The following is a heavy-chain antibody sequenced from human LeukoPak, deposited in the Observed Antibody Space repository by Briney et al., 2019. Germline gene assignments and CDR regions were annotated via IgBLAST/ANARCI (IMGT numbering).Heavy chain of an antibody. CDR3: ARHRIYSSSWYYFDY. J-gene: IGHJ4*02. D-gene: IGHD6-13*01. V-gene: IGHV3-48*04. CDR1: GFTFSSYS. CDR2: ISSSSSTI. Sequence: GGSLRLSCAASGFTFSSYSMNWVRQAPGKGLEWVSYISSSSSTIYYADSVKGRFTISRDNAKNSLYLQMTSLRAEDTAVYYCARHRIYSSSWYYFDYWGQGTLVTVSS.